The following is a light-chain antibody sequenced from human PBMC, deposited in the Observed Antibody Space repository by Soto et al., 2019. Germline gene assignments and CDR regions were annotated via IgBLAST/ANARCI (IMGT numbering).Light chain of an antibody. CDR3: QQYDSSPPT. Sequence: MTLSQATVSLSPSERETLTCKCKQSVVALASPKNKNYLAWYQQKPGQPPKLLIYWASTRGSGVPDRFSGSGSGTDFTLTISSLQAEDVAVYYCQQYDSSPPTFGQGTKVDIK. J-gene: IGKJ1*01. CDR1: QSVVALASPKNKNY. CDR2: WAS. V-gene: IGKV4-1*01.